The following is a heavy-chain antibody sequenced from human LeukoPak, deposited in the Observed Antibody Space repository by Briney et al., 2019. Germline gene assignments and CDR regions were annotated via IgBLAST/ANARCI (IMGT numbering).Heavy chain of an antibody. CDR1: GGSISSTSHY. V-gene: IGHV4-39*01. CDR3: ARLVGGSSWFGP. J-gene: IGHJ5*02. D-gene: IGHD6-13*01. CDR2: IYYSGST. Sequence: SETLSLTCNVSGGSISSTSHYWGWIRQPPGKGLEWIGSIYYSGSTHNNPSLKSRVTISVDTSKNQFSLKVSFVTAADTAVYYCARLVGGSSWFGPWGQGTLVTVSS.